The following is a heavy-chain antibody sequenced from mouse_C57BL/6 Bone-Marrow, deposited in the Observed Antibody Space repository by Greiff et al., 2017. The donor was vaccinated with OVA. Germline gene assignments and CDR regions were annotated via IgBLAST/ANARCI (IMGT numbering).Heavy chain of an antibody. CDR2: IDPEDGDP. V-gene: IGHV14-1*01. Sequence: EVQLQQSGAELVRPGASVKLSCTASGFNIKDYYMHWVKQRPEQGLEWIGRIDPEDGDPEYAPKFQGKATMTADTSSNTAYLQLSSLTSEDTAVYYCTTLILRVVYWDFDGWGTGTTVTVSS. CDR1: GFNIKDYY. D-gene: IGHD1-1*01. J-gene: IGHJ1*03. CDR3: TTLILRVVYWDFDG.